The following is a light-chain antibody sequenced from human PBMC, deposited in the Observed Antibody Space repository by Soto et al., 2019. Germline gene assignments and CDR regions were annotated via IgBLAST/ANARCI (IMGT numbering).Light chain of an antibody. CDR3: QQYHNWPPLT. Sequence: EIVMTQSPATLSVSPGERATLSCRASQSVSSSLAWYQQKPGQPPRLLIYNAYTRASGIPPRFSGSGSGTEFTLTIISLQSEDFAVYYYQQYHNWPPLTFGRGTRLEIQ. V-gene: IGKV3-15*01. CDR1: QSVSSS. CDR2: NAY. J-gene: IGKJ5*01.